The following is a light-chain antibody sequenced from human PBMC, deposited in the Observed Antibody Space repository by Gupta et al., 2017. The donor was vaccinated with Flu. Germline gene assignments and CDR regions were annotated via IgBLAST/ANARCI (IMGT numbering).Light chain of an antibody. CDR1: QDISNY. V-gene: IGKV1-33*01. CDR2: DAS. J-gene: IGKJ3*01. CDR3: QQDDNPPGT. Sequence: DIQMTQSPSSLSASVGDRVTITCQASQDISNYLNWYQQKPGKAPKLLIYDASNLERGVPSRFSGSGSGTDFTFTISSLQPEDIATYYCQQDDNPPGTFGHGTKVDIK.